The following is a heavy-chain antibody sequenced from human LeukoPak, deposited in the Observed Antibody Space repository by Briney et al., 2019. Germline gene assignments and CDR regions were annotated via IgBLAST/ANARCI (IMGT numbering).Heavy chain of an antibody. J-gene: IGHJ4*02. D-gene: IGHD6-13*01. Sequence: GGSLRLSCAASGFTLSSHAMSWVRQAPGEGLKWVSLITASGDSTYYADSVKGRITISRDNSKNMLFPQMNSLRAEDTAVYYCAKVRGSSWGPFDYWGQGTLVTVSS. CDR2: ITASGDST. CDR3: AKVRGSSWGPFDY. CDR1: GFTLSSHA. V-gene: IGHV3-23*01.